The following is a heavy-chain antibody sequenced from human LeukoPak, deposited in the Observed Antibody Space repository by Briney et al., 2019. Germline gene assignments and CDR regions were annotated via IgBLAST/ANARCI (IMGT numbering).Heavy chain of an antibody. J-gene: IGHJ4*02. Sequence: GSLRLSCAASGFTFSSYSMNWVRQAPGKGLEWVSSISSSSSYIYYADSVKGRFTISRDNAKNSLYLQMNSLRAEDTAVYYCANNPYSSRWFDYWGQGTLVTVSS. V-gene: IGHV3-21*01. CDR3: ANNPYSSRWFDY. CDR1: GFTFSSYS. D-gene: IGHD6-19*01. CDR2: ISSSSSYI.